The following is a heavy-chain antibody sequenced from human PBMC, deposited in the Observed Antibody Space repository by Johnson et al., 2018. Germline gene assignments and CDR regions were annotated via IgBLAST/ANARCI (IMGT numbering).Heavy chain of an antibody. CDR3: ARDVFYGGLAYAIDA. CDR2: ITWDGMTP. CDR1: GFEFEDYT. J-gene: IGHJ3*01. V-gene: IGHV3-43*01. Sequence: VQLVECGGVVVQPGGSLGLSCLTAGFEFEDYTLHWVRQAPGKGLEWVSLITWDGMTPYYADSVQGRYTISKANYNNSLYLQINSLRTEDTAFYYCARDVFYGGLAYAIDAWGQGTLVTVSS. D-gene: IGHD4/OR15-4a*01.